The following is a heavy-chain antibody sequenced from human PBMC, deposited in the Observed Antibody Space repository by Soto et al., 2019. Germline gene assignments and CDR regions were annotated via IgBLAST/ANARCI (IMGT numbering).Heavy chain of an antibody. V-gene: IGHV1-18*01. CDR2: ISAYNGNT. CDR3: ARDLPLATTISPTVTTGVDY. Sequence: QVQLVQSGAEVKKPGASVKVSCKASGYTFTSYGISWVRQAPGQGLEWMGWISAYNGNTNYAQKLQGRVTMTTDPSTSTAYMELRSLRSDDTAVYYCARDLPLATTISPTVTTGVDYWGQGALVTVSS. D-gene: IGHD4-17*01. J-gene: IGHJ4*02. CDR1: GYTFTSYG.